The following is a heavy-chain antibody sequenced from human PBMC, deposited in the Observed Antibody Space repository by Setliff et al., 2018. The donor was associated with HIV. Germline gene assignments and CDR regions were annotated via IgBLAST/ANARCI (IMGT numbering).Heavy chain of an antibody. J-gene: IGHJ4*02. Sequence: SETLSLTCTVSGGSISGHYWSWIRQTPGKGLEWIGYVYSNGNTDYNPSLKSRVTISVDASKNQISLKLTSVTAADTATYYCAREGDGIDYWGQGTLVTVSS. D-gene: IGHD2-21*02. CDR2: VYSNGNT. CDR3: AREGDGIDY. V-gene: IGHV4-4*08. CDR1: GGSISGHY.